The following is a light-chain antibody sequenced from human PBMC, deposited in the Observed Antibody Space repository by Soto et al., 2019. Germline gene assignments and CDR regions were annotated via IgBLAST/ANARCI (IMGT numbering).Light chain of an antibody. CDR3: WSYGGSSTYVV. J-gene: IGLJ2*01. Sequence: QSALTQPASVSGSPGQSITISCTGISSDIGRYNRVSWYQRHPDKAPKLMIYEDNRRPSGVSRRFSGSKSGNTASLTISGLQDEDEADYYCWSYGGSSTYVVFGGGTKLTVL. CDR2: EDN. CDR1: SSDIGRYNR. V-gene: IGLV2-23*01.